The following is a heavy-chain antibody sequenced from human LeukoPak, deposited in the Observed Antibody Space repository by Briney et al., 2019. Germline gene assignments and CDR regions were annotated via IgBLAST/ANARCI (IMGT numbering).Heavy chain of an antibody. D-gene: IGHD6-13*01. Sequence: SETLSLTCAVSGDSMISTNWWSWAHQPPGKGLEWIGEIYHSGSTNYNPSLKSRVTIPVDKSKNQFSLKLSSVTAADTAVYYCARDGPAAGILWGQGTLVTVSS. CDR2: IYHSGST. CDR3: ARDGPAAGIL. CDR1: GDSMISTNW. V-gene: IGHV4-4*02. J-gene: IGHJ4*02.